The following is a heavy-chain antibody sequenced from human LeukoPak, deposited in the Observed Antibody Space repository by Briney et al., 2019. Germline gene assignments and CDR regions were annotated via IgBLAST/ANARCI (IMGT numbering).Heavy chain of an antibody. CDR3: ARNKYYYGSGNYGVPNWFDP. CDR2: IYYSGST. Sequence: SETLSLTCTVSGGSISSSSYYWGWIRQPPGKGLEWIGSIYYSGSTYYNPSLKSRVTISVDTSKNQFSLKLTSVTAANTAVYYCARNKYYYGSGNYGVPNWFDPWGQGTLVTVSS. CDR1: GGSISSSSYY. J-gene: IGHJ5*02. D-gene: IGHD3-10*01. V-gene: IGHV4-39*01.